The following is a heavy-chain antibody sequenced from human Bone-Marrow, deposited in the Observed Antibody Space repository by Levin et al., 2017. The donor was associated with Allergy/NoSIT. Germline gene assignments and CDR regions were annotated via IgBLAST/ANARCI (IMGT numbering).Heavy chain of an antibody. CDR2: IRSKIYGGAI. V-gene: IGHV3-49*03. CDR3: ARDISQIVVCGWFDP. D-gene: IGHD3-22*01. J-gene: IGHJ5*02. CDR1: GFTFGDYA. Sequence: PGGSLRLSCSASGFTFGDYALSWFRQAPGRGLEWVGFIRSKIYGGAIEYAASVKGRFTISRDDSKSIAYLQMNSLRTEDTAVYYCARDISQIVVCGWFDPWGQGTLVTVSS.